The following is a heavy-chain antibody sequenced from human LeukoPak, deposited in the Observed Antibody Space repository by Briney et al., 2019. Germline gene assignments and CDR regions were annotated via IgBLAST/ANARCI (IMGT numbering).Heavy chain of an antibody. J-gene: IGHJ4*02. CDR3: ARSSGSYSAFDY. CDR1: GGSISSYY. D-gene: IGHD1-26*01. V-gene: IGHV4-59*01. CDR2: IYYSGST. Sequence: SETLSLTCTVSGGSISSYYWSWIRQPPGKGLEWIGYIYYSGSTNYNPPLKSRVTISVDTSKNQFSLKLSSVTAADTAVYYCARSSGSYSAFDYWGQGTLVTVSS.